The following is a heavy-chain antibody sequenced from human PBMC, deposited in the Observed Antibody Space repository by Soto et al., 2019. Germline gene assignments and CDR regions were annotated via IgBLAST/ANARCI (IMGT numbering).Heavy chain of an antibody. CDR1: GFTFSSYS. CDR2: ISSSSYI. V-gene: IGHV3-21*01. Sequence: GGSLRLSCAASGFTFSSYSMNWVRQAPGKGLEWVSSISSSSYIYYADSVKGRFTISRDNAKNSLYLQMNSLRAEDTAVYYCARVIAVAGKGASDYWGQGTLVTVSS. CDR3: ARVIAVAGKGASDY. J-gene: IGHJ4*02. D-gene: IGHD6-19*01.